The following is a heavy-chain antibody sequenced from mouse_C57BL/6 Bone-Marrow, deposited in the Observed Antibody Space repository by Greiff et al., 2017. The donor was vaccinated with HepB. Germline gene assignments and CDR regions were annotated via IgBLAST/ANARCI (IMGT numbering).Heavy chain of an antibody. CDR1: GFTFSDYY. V-gene: IGHV5-16*01. J-gene: IGHJ4*01. Sequence: EVQVVESEGGLVQPGSSMKLSCTASGFTFSDYYMAWVRQVPEKGLEWVANINYDGSSTYYLDSLKSRFIISLDNATNIRYLHMSSLKSEDTATYYCARDGVAMDYWGQGTSVTVS. CDR2: INYDGSST. CDR3: ARDGVAMDY.